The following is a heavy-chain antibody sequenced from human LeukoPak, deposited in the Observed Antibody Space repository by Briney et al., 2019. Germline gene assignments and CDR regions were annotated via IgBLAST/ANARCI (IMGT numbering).Heavy chain of an antibody. J-gene: IGHJ4*02. CDR2: ISYDGSNK. V-gene: IGHV3-30*18. CDR1: GFTFSSYG. CDR3: AKGPLRGVTKGPIDF. D-gene: IGHD3-10*01. Sequence: GGSLRLSCAASGFTFSSYGMHWVRQAPGKGLEWVAVISYDGSNKYYADSVKGRFTISRDNSKNTLYLQMNSLRAEDTAIYYCAKGPLRGVTKGPIDFWGQGTLVTVSS.